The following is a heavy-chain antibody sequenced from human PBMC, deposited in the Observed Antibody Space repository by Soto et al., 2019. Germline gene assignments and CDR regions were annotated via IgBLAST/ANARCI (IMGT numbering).Heavy chain of an antibody. D-gene: IGHD4-4*01. V-gene: IGHV3-53*01. CDR3: ARETHEVTFDC. J-gene: IGHJ4*02. CDR2: IYGGGIT. Sequence: EVQLVESGGGLIQPGGSLKIYCAASGFSVSSNYMNWVRQPPGKGLEWVSVIYGGGITYYADSVRGRFTISRDNSKNTLYLQMISLRADDTAVYYCARETHEVTFDCWGQGTLVTVSS. CDR1: GFSVSSNY.